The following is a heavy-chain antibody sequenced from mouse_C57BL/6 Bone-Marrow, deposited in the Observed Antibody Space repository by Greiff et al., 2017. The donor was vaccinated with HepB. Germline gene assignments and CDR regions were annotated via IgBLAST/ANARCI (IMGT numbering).Heavy chain of an antibody. J-gene: IGHJ2*01. Sequence: EVKVVESGGGLVKPGGSLKLSCAASGFTFSSYAMSWVRQTPEKRLEWVATISDGGSYTYYPDNVKGRFTISRDNAKNNLYLQMSHLKSEDTAMYYCARGYDYLFDYWGQGTTLTVSS. D-gene: IGHD2-4*01. V-gene: IGHV5-4*03. CDR3: ARGYDYLFDY. CDR1: GFTFSSYA. CDR2: ISDGGSYT.